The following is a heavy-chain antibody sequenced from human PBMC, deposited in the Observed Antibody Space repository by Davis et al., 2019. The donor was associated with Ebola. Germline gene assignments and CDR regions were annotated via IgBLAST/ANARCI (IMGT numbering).Heavy chain of an antibody. CDR1: GGSVSSGNFY. CDR2: IYYSGST. CDR3: TRIAYASDDDY. V-gene: IGHV4-61*01. Sequence: MPSETLSLTCTVSGGSVSSGNFYWSWIRQPPGKGLEWIGYIYYSGSTNYNPSLKSRITISVDTSKNQFSLKLTSVTAADTAVYYCTRIAYASDDDYWGQGTLVTVSS. D-gene: IGHD2-21*01. J-gene: IGHJ4*02.